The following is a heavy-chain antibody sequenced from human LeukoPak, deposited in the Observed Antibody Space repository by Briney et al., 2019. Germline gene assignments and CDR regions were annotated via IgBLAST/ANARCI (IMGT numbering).Heavy chain of an antibody. CDR2: IQNDGSNK. CDR1: GFKFSDYG. J-gene: IGHJ4*02. V-gene: IGHV3-30*02. D-gene: IGHD6-19*01. Sequence: PGGSLRLSCAASGFKFSDYGFHWVRQAPGKGLYWVTFIQNDGSNKYYADSVRGRFTISRDNSRNTLFLQMKSLTAEDAARYYCVKDGIAVAEPDFWGQGVLVIVSS. CDR3: VKDGIAVAEPDF.